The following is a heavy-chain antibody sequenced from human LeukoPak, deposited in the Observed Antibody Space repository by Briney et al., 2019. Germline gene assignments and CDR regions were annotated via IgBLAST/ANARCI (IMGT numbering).Heavy chain of an antibody. CDR2: ISASGGST. D-gene: IGHD3-22*01. Sequence: GGSLRLSCAASGLTFRTYWVYWVRQVPGKGLEWVSAISASGGSTYYADSVKGRFTISRDNSKNTLYLQMNSLRVEDTAVYYCAKEVYYFDTSGLYSFAFDIWGQGTMVTVPS. CDR1: GLTFRTYW. V-gene: IGHV3-23*01. CDR3: AKEVYYFDTSGLYSFAFDI. J-gene: IGHJ3*02.